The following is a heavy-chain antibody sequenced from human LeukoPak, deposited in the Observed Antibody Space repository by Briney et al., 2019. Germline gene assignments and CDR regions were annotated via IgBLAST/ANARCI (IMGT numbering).Heavy chain of an antibody. CDR2: IIPIFGIV. Sequence: GASVKVSCKASGGNFSSDALSWVRQAPGQGLEWMGRIIPIFGIVNYAQKFQGRVTMTRNTSISTAYMELSSLRSEDTAVYYCARGLNYYVSSGYYYYWGQGTLVTVSS. V-gene: IGHV1-69*04. D-gene: IGHD3-22*01. CDR3: ARGLNYYVSSGYYYY. CDR1: GGNFSSDA. J-gene: IGHJ4*02.